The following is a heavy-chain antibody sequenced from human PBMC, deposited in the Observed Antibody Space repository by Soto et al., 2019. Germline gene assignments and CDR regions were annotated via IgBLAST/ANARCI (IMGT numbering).Heavy chain of an antibody. CDR2: ISGSSGNT. V-gene: IGHV3-23*01. D-gene: IGHD4-17*01. CDR3: AKGRLAATVTTYDY. Sequence: GGSLRLSCAASGFTFGSYAMSWVRQAPGKGLEWVSAISGSSGNTYFADSVKGRFTISRDNSKNTLYLQINSLRAEDTSVYYCAKGRLAATVTTYDYWGQGNLVTVSS. J-gene: IGHJ4*02. CDR1: GFTFGSYA.